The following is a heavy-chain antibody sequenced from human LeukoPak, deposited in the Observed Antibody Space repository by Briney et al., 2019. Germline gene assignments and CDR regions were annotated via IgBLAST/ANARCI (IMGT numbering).Heavy chain of an antibody. CDR2: INPNSGGT. CDR1: GYTFTGYY. Sequence: EASVKDSCKASGYTFTGYYMHWVRQAPGQGLEWMGWINPNSGGTNYAQKFQGWVTMTRDTSISTAYMELSRLRSDDTAVYYCAREVHGDSLDVWGQGTTVTVSS. CDR3: AREVHGDSLDV. J-gene: IGHJ6*02. D-gene: IGHD4-17*01. V-gene: IGHV1-2*04.